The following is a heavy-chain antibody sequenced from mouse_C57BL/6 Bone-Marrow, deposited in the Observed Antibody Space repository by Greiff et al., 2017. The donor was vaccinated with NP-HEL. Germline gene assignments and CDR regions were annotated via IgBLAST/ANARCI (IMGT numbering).Heavy chain of an antibody. CDR1: GYSITSGYY. CDR2: ISYDGSN. Sequence: ESGPGLVKPSQSLPLTCSVTGYSITSGYYWNWIRQFPGNKLEWMGYISYDGSNNYNPSLKNRISITRDTSKNQFFLKLNSVTTEDTATYYCASRAAYWGQGTLVTVSA. D-gene: IGHD3-1*01. V-gene: IGHV3-6*01. J-gene: IGHJ3*01. CDR3: ASRAAY.